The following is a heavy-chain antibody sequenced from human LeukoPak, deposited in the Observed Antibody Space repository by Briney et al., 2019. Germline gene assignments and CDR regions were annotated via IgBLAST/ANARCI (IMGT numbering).Heavy chain of an antibody. CDR1: GGSISSSSYY. CDR3: ARAYGARPYYYFDS. CDR2: IYYSGSA. D-gene: IGHD4-17*01. Sequence: SSETLSLTCTVSGGSISSSSYYWGWIRQPPGKGLEWIGAIYYSGSAYYNPSLKSRVTISVDTSKNRFSLKVTSVTAADTAVYYCARAYGARPYYYFDSWGQGTLVTVSS. V-gene: IGHV4-39*01. J-gene: IGHJ4*02.